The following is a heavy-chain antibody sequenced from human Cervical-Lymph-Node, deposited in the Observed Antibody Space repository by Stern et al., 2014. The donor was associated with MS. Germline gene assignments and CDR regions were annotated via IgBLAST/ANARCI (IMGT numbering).Heavy chain of an antibody. D-gene: IGHD3-16*02. CDR3: AKDVAHLGYSDY. Sequence: VQLEESGGGVVQPGRSLRLSCAASGFPFRSYGMHWVRQAPGKGLEWVAVISYDGSNKYYADSVKGRFTISRDNAKNTLYLQMNSLRAEDTAVYYCAKDVAHLGYSDYWGQGTLGTVSS. J-gene: IGHJ4*02. CDR2: ISYDGSNK. V-gene: IGHV3-30*18. CDR1: GFPFRSYG.